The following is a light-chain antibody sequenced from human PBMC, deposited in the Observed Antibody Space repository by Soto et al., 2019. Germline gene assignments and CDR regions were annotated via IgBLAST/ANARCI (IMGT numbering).Light chain of an antibody. CDR1: QSISSW. Sequence: DIQMTQSPSTLSASVGDRVTITCRASQSISSWLAWYQQKPGKAPKLLMYKASNLESGVPSRFSGSGSGTVFTLTISSLQPDDFATYHCQQYNDYPLTFDGGTKVEIK. CDR3: QQYNDYPLT. CDR2: KAS. V-gene: IGKV1-5*03. J-gene: IGKJ4*01.